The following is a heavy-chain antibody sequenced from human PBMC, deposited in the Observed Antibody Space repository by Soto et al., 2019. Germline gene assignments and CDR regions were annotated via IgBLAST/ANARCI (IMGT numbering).Heavy chain of an antibody. Sequence: ASVKVSCKASGYTFTSYGISWVRQAPGQRLEWMGWISAYNGNTNYAQKLQGRVTMTTDTSTSTAYMELRSLRSDDTAVYYCARSEGATIDYYYYGMDVWGQGTTVTVSS. CDR1: GYTFTSYG. V-gene: IGHV1-18*01. J-gene: IGHJ6*02. CDR2: ISAYNGNT. CDR3: ARSEGATIDYYYYGMDV. D-gene: IGHD1-26*01.